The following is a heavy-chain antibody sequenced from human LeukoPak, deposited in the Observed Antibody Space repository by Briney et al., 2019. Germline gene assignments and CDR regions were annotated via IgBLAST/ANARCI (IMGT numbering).Heavy chain of an antibody. D-gene: IGHD2/OR15-2a*01. CDR1: GFTFSSYA. J-gene: IGHJ2*01. CDR3: AKDHIIYGSTGFFDL. Sequence: GGSLRLSCAASGFTFSSYAMSWVRQAPGKGLEWVSAISGSGGSTYYADSVKGRFTISRDNSKNTLYLQMNSLRAEDTALYYCAKDHIIYGSTGFFDLWGRGTLITVSS. V-gene: IGHV3-23*01. CDR2: ISGSGGST.